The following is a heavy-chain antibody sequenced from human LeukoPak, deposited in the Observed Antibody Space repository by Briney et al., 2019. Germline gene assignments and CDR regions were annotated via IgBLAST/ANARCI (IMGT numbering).Heavy chain of an antibody. Sequence: SETLSLTCTVSGGSISSHYWSWIRQPPGKGLEWMGYIYYSGSTNYNPSLKSRVTISVDTSKNQFSLKLSSVTAADTAVDYCARALTERRSYSEYNWFDPWGQGTLVTVSS. CDR1: GGSISSHY. V-gene: IGHV4-59*11. CDR2: IYYSGST. J-gene: IGHJ5*02. CDR3: ARALTERRSYSEYNWFDP. D-gene: IGHD1-26*01.